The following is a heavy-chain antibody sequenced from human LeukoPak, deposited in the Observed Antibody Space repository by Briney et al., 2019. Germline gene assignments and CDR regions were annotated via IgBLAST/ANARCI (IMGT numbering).Heavy chain of an antibody. CDR3: AKDIRSIVVPPDAMDV. D-gene: IGHD2-2*01. CDR1: GFTFRDYA. J-gene: IGHJ6*02. CDR2: ISWNSDII. Sequence: GRSLRLSCAASGFTFRDYAMHWVRHAPGKGLEWVSGISWNSDIIGYADSVKGRFTISRDSAKNSLYLQMNSLRPEDTAFYYCAKDIRSIVVPPDAMDVWGQGTTVTVSS. V-gene: IGHV3-9*01.